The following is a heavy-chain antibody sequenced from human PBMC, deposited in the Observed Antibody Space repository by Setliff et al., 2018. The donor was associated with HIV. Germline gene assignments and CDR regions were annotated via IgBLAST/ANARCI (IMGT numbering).Heavy chain of an antibody. CDR1: GGPLISGGYY. Sequence: SETLSLTCSVSGGPLISGGYYWSWIRQHPGKGLEWIGYVYYTGKTYYNPSLESRISMSVDTSKNQFSLKLTSVTAADTAIYYCARDLTSNSNCFEPWGQGTQVTVSS. J-gene: IGHJ5*02. V-gene: IGHV4-31*03. CDR2: VYYTGKT. CDR3: ARDLTSNSNCFEP. D-gene: IGHD4-4*01.